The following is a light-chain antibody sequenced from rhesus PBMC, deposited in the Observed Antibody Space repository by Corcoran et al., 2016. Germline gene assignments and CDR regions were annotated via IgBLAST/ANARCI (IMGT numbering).Light chain of an antibody. Sequence: DIQMTQSPSSLSASVGDRVTITCRASQGISTYLNWYQQKPGKAPKPLIYKASSLEGGVPSRFSVSGSGTDYTLTISSLQPVDFAIYYCLPYYSYPFNFGQGTKVEI. J-gene: IGKJ2*01. CDR3: LPYYSYPFN. CDR1: QGISTY. V-gene: IGKV1-43*02. CDR2: KAS.